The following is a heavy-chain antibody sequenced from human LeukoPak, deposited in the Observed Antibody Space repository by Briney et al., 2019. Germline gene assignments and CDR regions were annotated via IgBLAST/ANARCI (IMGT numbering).Heavy chain of an antibody. CDR1: GGSISSYY. J-gene: IGHJ4*02. D-gene: IGHD3-10*01. Sequence: SETLSLTCTVSGGSISSYYWNWIRQPPGKGLEWIGYIFYSGRTNYNPSLKSRVTISVDTSKNQFSLKLSSVTAADTAVYYCARLQISSYYGQSFDYWGQGTLVTVSS. CDR2: IFYSGRT. CDR3: ARLQISSYYGQSFDY. V-gene: IGHV4-59*12.